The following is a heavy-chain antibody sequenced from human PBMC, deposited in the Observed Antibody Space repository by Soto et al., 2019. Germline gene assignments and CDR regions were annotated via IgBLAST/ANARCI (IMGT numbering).Heavy chain of an antibody. CDR1: GFTFSSYA. D-gene: IGHD5-18*01. CDR3: ARGIQLWSLDY. J-gene: IGHJ4*02. V-gene: IGHV3-23*01. Sequence: EVQLLESGGGLVQPGGSLRLSCAASGFTFSSYAMSCVRQAPGKGLEWVSAISGSGGSTYYADSVKGRFTISRDNSKNTLYLQKNSHRAEDTAVYYCARGIQLWSLDYWGQGTLVTVSS. CDR2: ISGSGGST.